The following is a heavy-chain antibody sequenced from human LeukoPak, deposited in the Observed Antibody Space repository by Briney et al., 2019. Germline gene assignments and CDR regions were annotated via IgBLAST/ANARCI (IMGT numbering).Heavy chain of an antibody. CDR3: AVHGGGNWFDP. Sequence: SETLSLTCTVSGGSISSGGYYWSWIRQHPGKGLEWIGCIYYSGSTYYNPSLKSRVTISVDTSENQFSLKLSSVTAADTAVYYCAVHGGGNWFDPWGQGTLVTVSS. J-gene: IGHJ5*02. D-gene: IGHD4-23*01. CDR1: GGSISSGGYY. CDR2: IYYSGST. V-gene: IGHV4-31*03.